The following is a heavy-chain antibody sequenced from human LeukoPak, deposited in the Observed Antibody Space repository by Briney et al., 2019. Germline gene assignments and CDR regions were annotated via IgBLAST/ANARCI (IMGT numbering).Heavy chain of an antibody. V-gene: IGHV3-74*01. CDR1: GFTFSSYW. Sequence: GGSLRLSCAASGFTFSSYWMHWVRQAPGNGLVWVSRINIDGRSTSYADSVKGRFTISRDNAKNTLYLQMNSLRAEDTAVYYCARGPRAYSSGYYYPFDYWGQGTLVTVSS. J-gene: IGHJ4*02. CDR3: ARGPRAYSSGYYYPFDY. D-gene: IGHD3-22*01. CDR2: INIDGRST.